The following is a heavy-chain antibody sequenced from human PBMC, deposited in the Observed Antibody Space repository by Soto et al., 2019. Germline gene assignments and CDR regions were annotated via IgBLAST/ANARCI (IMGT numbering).Heavy chain of an antibody. V-gene: IGHV3-30*18. J-gene: IGHJ4*02. D-gene: IGHD3-22*01. CDR1: GFTFNTYG. CDR3: AKISNNYYSTAEASFDY. CDR2: ISYDGSNK. Sequence: GRSLRLSCAASGFTFNTYGMHWARQAPGKGLEWVAVISYDGSNKYYADSVKGRFTISRDNSKNTLYLQMNSLRAEDTAMYYCAKISNNYYSTAEASFDYWGQGTLVTVSS.